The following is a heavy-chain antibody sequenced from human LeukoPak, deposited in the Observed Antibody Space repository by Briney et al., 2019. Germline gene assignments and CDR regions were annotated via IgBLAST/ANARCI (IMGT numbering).Heavy chain of an antibody. CDR1: GYTFTGHY. D-gene: IGHD6-19*01. V-gene: IGHV1-2*02. CDR3: ARWRGYSNGWSGPCDD. J-gene: IGHJ4*02. Sequence: ASVKVSCKASGYTFTGHYMNWVRQAPGQGLGWMGWIGPNSGGTNYAQTLQGRVTMTRDNSITTGYMELSRLTSDDSAVYYCARWRGYSNGWSGPCDDWGQGTLVTVSS. CDR2: IGPNSGGT.